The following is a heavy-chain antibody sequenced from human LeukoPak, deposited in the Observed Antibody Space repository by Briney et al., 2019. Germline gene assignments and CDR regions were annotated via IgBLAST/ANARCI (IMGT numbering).Heavy chain of an antibody. CDR2: ISYDGINK. V-gene: IGHV3-30*18. D-gene: IGHD3-10*01. CDR1: GFTFSSFD. CDR3: AKDAARDYYGSGSPDY. Sequence: GTLRLSCAASGFTFSSFDMHWVRPASGKGLEWVAVISYDGINKYYADSVKGRFTISRDNSKNTLYLQMNSLRAEDTAVYYCAKDAARDYYGSGSPDYWGQGTLVTVSS. J-gene: IGHJ4*02.